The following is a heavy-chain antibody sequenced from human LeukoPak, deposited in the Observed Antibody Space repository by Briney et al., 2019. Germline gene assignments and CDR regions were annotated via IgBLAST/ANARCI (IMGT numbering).Heavy chain of an antibody. J-gene: IGHJ4*02. V-gene: IGHV3-23*01. CDR3: VKNVLWGSYRNDY. CDR2: ISGSGGST. D-gene: IGHD3-16*02. Sequence: SGGSLRLSCAASGFTFSSYAMSWVRQAPGKGLEWVSAISGSGGSTYYADSVKGRFTISRDNSKNTLYLQMNSLRAEDTAVYYCVKNVLWGSYRNDYWGQGTLVTVSS. CDR1: GFTFSSYA.